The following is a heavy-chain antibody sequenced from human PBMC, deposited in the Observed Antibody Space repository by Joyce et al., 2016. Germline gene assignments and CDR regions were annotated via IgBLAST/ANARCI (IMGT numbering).Heavy chain of an antibody. CDR3: VRPLFPTLGMDV. CDR1: GFNFRSYS. V-gene: IGHV3-30*03. Sequence: QVQLVESGGGVVQSGGSQRLSCAASGFNFRSYSMHWVRQAPGKGLQWVALISYDARNEYYADAVKGRFTISRDSSKNMVYLQLNRLTPDDTATYYCVRPLFPTLGMDVWGQGTTVTVSS. CDR2: ISYDARNE. J-gene: IGHJ6*02.